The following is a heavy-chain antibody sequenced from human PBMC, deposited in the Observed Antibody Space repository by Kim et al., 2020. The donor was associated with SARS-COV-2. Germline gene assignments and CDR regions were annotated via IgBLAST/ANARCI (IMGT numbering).Heavy chain of an antibody. V-gene: IGHV3-23*01. D-gene: IGHD3-9*01. CDR2: ISGSGGST. CDR3: AKGQEAYYDILTGYYIGYYGMDV. J-gene: IGHJ6*02. Sequence: GGSLRLSCAASGFTFSSYAMSWVRQAPGKGLEWVSAISGSGGSTYYADSVKGRFTISRDNSKNTLYLQMNSLRAEDTAVYYCAKGQEAYYDILTGYYIGYYGMDVWGQGTTVTVSS. CDR1: GFTFSSYA.